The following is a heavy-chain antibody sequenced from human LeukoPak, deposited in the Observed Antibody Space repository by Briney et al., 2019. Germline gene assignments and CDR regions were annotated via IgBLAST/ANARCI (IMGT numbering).Heavy chain of an antibody. Sequence: GGSLRLSCAASGFTFDDYGMSWVRQAPGKGLEWVSGINWNGGSTGYADSVKDRFTISRDNAKDSLYLQMNSLRAEDTALYYCARSVAASRDYWGQGTLVTVSS. V-gene: IGHV3-20*04. J-gene: IGHJ4*02. CDR1: GFTFDDYG. CDR3: ARSVAASRDY. D-gene: IGHD2-15*01. CDR2: INWNGGST.